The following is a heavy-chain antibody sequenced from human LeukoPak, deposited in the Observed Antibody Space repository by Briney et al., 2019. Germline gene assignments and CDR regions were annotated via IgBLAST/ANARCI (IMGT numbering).Heavy chain of an antibody. D-gene: IGHD3-22*01. Sequence: GASVKVSCKASGGTFSSYAISWARQAPGQGLEWMGGIIPIFGTANYAQKFQGRVTITTDESTSTAYMELNSLRSEDTAVYYCARYSSGYYSHFDYWGQGTLVTVSS. J-gene: IGHJ4*02. CDR2: IIPIFGTA. CDR1: GGTFSSYA. V-gene: IGHV1-69*05. CDR3: ARYSSGYYSHFDY.